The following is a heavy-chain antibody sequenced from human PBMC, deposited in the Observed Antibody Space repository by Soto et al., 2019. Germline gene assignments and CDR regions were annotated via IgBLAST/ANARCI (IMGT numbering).Heavy chain of an antibody. J-gene: IGHJ5*02. CDR2: INHAART. Sequence: QVHLQQWGAGLLKPSETLSLTCAVYGGSVNGYYWNWIRQPPGKGLEWIGEINHAARTHYNPSLKSRVTMSVDTSKNQFSLRLSSVTAADTAIYYCATRITVFGLLIPPFDPWGQGTQVTVSS. V-gene: IGHV4-34*02. D-gene: IGHD3-3*01. CDR3: ATRITVFGLLIPPFDP. CDR1: GGSVNGYY.